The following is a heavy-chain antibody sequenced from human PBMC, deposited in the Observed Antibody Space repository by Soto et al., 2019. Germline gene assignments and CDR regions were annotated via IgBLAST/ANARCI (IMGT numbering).Heavy chain of an antibody. CDR1: GGYIISGGYS. CDR3: ARGGGYTFDY. Sequence: SETLSLTSTVSGGYIISGGYSWSWIRQPPGKGLEWIGYIYHSGSTYYNPSLKSRVTISVDRSKNQFSLKLSSVTAADTAVYYCARGGGYTFDYWGQGTLVTVSS. CDR2: IYHSGST. D-gene: IGHD3-16*01. J-gene: IGHJ4*02. V-gene: IGHV4-30-2*01.